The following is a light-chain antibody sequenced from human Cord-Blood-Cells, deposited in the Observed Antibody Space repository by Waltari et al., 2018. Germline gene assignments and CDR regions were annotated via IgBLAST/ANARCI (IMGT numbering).Light chain of an antibody. CDR3: CSYAGSSTYV. V-gene: IGLV2-23*01. CDR1: SMHVGGYNL. CDR2: EGS. J-gene: IGLJ1*01. Sequence: QSALTQPASVSGSPGQSITISCTGTSMHVGGYNLVPWYQQHPGKAPKLMIYEGSKRPSGVSNRFSGSKSGNTASLTISGLQAEDEADYYCCSYAGSSTYVFGTGTKVTVL.